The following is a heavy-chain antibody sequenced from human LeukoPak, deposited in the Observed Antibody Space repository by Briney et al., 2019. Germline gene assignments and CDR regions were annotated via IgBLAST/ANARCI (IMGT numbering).Heavy chain of an antibody. CDR3: AKDYRWAYDY. Sequence: GGSLRLSCAASGFTFGSFGMHWVRQAPGKGLEWITYIRLDGSGKYYADSVKSRFTISRDNSRNTLYMQMNSLRVEDTAVYYCAKDYRWAYDYWGQGTLVTVSS. CDR2: IRLDGSGK. V-gene: IGHV3-30*02. J-gene: IGHJ4*02. CDR1: GFTFGSFG. D-gene: IGHD2-8*02.